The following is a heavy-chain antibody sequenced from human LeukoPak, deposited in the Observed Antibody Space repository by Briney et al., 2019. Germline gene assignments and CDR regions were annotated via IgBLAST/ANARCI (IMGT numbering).Heavy chain of an antibody. CDR3: AREAGTRYWLDP. V-gene: IGHV4-34*01. CDR1: GGSFSGYY. D-gene: IGHD1-7*01. Sequence: SETLSLTCAVYGGSFSGYYWSWIRQPPGKGLEWIGEINHSGSTNYNPSLKSRVTISVDTSKNQFSLKLSSVTAADTAVYYCAREAGTRYWLDPWGQGTLVTVSS. J-gene: IGHJ5*02. CDR2: INHSGST.